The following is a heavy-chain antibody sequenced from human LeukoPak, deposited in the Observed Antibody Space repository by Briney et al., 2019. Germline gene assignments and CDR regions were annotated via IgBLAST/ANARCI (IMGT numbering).Heavy chain of an antibody. V-gene: IGHV4-59*12. CDR2: IYYSGST. J-gene: IGHJ3*02. CDR3: ARREIVGEDHDAFDI. CDR1: GGSISNYY. Sequence: PSETLSLTCTVSGGSISNYYWNWIRQPPGKGLEWIGYIYYSGSTNYNPSLKSRVTISVDTSKNQFSLQLNSVTPEDTAVYYCARREIVGEDHDAFDIWGQGTMVTVSS. D-gene: IGHD1-26*01.